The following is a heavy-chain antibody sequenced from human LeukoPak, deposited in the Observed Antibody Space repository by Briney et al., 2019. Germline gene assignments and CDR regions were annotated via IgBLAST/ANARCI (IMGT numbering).Heavy chain of an antibody. D-gene: IGHD3-10*01. Sequence: LAGGSLRLSCAASGFTFSSYWMTWVRQAPGKGLEWVANINQDGSEKYFVDSVKGRFTISRDNTKNSLFLQMNSLRAEDTAVYYCVREGRSITMDALHIWGQGTMVTVSS. CDR1: GFTFSSYW. V-gene: IGHV3-7*05. J-gene: IGHJ3*02. CDR2: INQDGSEK. CDR3: VREGRSITMDALHI.